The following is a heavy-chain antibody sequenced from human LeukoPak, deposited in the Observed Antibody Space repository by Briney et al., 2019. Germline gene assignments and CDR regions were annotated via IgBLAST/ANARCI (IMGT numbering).Heavy chain of an antibody. CDR2: ISGSGGNT. J-gene: IGHJ6*03. CDR3: AKAGGLDHYYYMDV. CDR1: GFTFSNYA. V-gene: IGHV3-23*01. Sequence: PGGSLRLSCVDSGFTFSNYAMNWVRQARGKGLEWVSAISGSGGNTYYADSVKGRLTISRDNSRNTLFLQINSLRAEDTAVYYCAKAGGLDHYYYMDVWGKGTTVTVSS.